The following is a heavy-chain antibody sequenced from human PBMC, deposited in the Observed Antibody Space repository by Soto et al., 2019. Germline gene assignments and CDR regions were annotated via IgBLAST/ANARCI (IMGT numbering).Heavy chain of an antibody. CDR3: ARRGNYYDSSGYYCNWFDP. J-gene: IGHJ5*02. D-gene: IGHD3-22*01. CDR1: GGSIXSSSYY. V-gene: IGHV4-39*01. CDR2: IYYSGST. Sequence: PSETLSLTCTVSGGSIXSSSYYWGWIRQPPGKGLEWIGSIYYSGSTYYNPSLKSRVTISVDTSKNQFSLKLSSVTAADTAVYYCARRGNYYDSSGYYCNWFDPWGQGTLVTVSS.